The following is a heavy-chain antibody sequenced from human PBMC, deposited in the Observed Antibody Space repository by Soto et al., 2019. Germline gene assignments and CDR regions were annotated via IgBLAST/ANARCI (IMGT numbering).Heavy chain of an antibody. V-gene: IGHV1-2*04. J-gene: IGHJ6*02. CDR1: GYTFTGYY. D-gene: IGHD2-2*01. Sequence: ASVKVSCKASGYTFTGYYMHWVRQAPGQGLEWMGWINPNSGGTNYAQKFQGWATMTRDTSISTAYMELSRLRSDDTAVYYCARDIRDIVVVPAAMHHYYSYGMDVWGQGTTVTVSS. CDR3: ARDIRDIVVVPAAMHHYYSYGMDV. CDR2: INPNSGGT.